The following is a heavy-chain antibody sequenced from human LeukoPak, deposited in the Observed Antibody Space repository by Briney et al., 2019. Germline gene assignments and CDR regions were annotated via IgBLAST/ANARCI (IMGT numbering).Heavy chain of an antibody. J-gene: IGHJ4*02. D-gene: IGHD6-13*01. CDR1: GFTVSTNS. CDR2: IYSDNT. V-gene: IGHV3-66*02. CDR3: AKIVAAAGTPAPAFDY. Sequence: GGSLRLSCTVSGFTVSTNSMSWVRQAPGKGLEWVSFIYSDNTHYSDSVKGRFTISRDNSKNTLYLQMNSLRAEDTAVYYCAKIVAAAGTPAPAFDYWGQGTLVTVSS.